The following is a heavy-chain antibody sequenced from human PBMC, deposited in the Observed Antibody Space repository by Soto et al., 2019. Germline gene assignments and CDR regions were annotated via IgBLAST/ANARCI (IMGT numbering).Heavy chain of an antibody. Sequence: QITLKESGPTLVKPTQPLTLTCTFSGFSLNTSGVGVGWIRQPPGKALEWLGLIYWDDEKRYNPSLKRRLTITKDTSKNQVVLTMTNMDPVDTATYHCAHFGGNDLWSGYPVDYWGQGTLVTVSS. V-gene: IGHV2-5*02. CDR3: AHFGGNDLWSGYPVDY. CDR2: IYWDDEK. J-gene: IGHJ4*02. CDR1: GFSLNTSGVG. D-gene: IGHD3-3*01.